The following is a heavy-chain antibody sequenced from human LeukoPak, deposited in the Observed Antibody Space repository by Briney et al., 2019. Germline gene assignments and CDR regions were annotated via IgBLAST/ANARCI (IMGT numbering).Heavy chain of an antibody. CDR3: ARDPHSGYGQGYGMDV. CDR1: GYTFTSYG. Sequence: ASVKVSCKASGYTFTSYGISWVRQAPGQGLEWMGWISAYNGNTNYAQKLQGRVTMTTDTSTSTAYMELRSLRSDDTAVYYCARDPHSGYGQGYGMDVWGKGTTVTVSS. D-gene: IGHD5-12*01. J-gene: IGHJ6*04. V-gene: IGHV1-18*01. CDR2: ISAYNGNT.